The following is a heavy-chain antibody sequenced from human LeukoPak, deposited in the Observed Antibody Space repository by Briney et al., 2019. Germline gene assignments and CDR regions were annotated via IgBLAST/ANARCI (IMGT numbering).Heavy chain of an antibody. CDR1: GFTFSSYA. CDR2: ISGSGGST. D-gene: IGHD2/OR15-2a*01. Sequence: PGASLRLSCAASGFTFSSYAMSWVRQAPGQGLEWVSAISGSGGSTYYADSVKGRFTISRDNSKSTLYLQMSSLRSKDTAVYYCAKAFAYYYDGMDVWGQGTTVTVSS. V-gene: IGHV3-23*01. J-gene: IGHJ6*02. CDR3: AKAFAYYYDGMDV.